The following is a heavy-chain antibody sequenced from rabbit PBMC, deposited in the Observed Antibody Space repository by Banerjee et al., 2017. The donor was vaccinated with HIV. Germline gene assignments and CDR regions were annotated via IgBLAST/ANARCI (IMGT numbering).Heavy chain of an antibody. V-gene: IGHV1S47*01. J-gene: IGHJ4*01. Sequence: QEQLVESGGGLVQPGGSLKLSCKASGFDFSSYGVSWVRQAPGKGLEWIGYIDPVFGSTYYASWVNGRFTISSHNAQNTLYLQLNSLTAADTATYFCVRDGYAGYAHANDSEFNLWGPGTLVTVS. CDR2: IDPVFGST. CDR1: GFDFSSYG. CDR3: VRDGYAGYAHANDSEFNL. D-gene: IGHD6-1*01.